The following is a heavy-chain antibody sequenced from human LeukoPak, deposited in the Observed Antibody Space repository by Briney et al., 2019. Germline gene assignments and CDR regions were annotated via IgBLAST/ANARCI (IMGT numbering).Heavy chain of an antibody. D-gene: IGHD6-6*01. Sequence: SETLSLTRAVYGGSFSGYYWSWIRQPPGKGLEWIGEINHSGSTNYNPSLKSRVTISVDTSKNQFSLKLSSVTAADTAVYYCAREAKWLVRDWFDPWGQGTLVNVSS. CDR3: AREAKWLVRDWFDP. CDR2: INHSGST. J-gene: IGHJ5*02. V-gene: IGHV4-34*01. CDR1: GGSFSGYY.